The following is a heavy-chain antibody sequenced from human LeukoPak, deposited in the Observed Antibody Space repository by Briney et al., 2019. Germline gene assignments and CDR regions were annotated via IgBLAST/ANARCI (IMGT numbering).Heavy chain of an antibody. CDR1: GYTFTSYA. V-gene: IGHV7-4-1*02. Sequence: ASVKVSCKASGYTFTSYAMNWVRQAPGQGLEWMGWINTNTGNPTYAQGFTGRFVFSLDTSVSTAYLQISSLKAEDTAVYYCARAYLAGYSTNSDWFDPWGQGTLVTVSS. CDR2: INTNTGNP. J-gene: IGHJ5*02. CDR3: ARAYLAGYSTNSDWFDP. D-gene: IGHD6-13*01.